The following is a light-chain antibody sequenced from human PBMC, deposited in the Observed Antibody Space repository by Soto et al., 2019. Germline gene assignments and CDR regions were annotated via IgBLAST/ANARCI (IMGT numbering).Light chain of an antibody. CDR1: QPISLY. CDR3: QHSYTSPLT. CDR2: ATS. Sequence: DIQMTQSPSSLSASVGDTVTITCRASQPISLYLSWYQQKPGKAPKLLMSATSRLQSGVPSRFSGSGSGTGFTLTITSLQPEDFATYYGQHSYTSPLTFGGGTRVQI. V-gene: IGKV1-39*01. J-gene: IGKJ4*01.